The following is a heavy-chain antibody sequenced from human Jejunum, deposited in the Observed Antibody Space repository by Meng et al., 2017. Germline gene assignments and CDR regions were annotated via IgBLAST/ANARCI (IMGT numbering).Heavy chain of an antibody. V-gene: IGHV4-4*02. CDR1: GVSCNHPTC. J-gene: IGHJ5*02. D-gene: IGHD1/OR15-1a*01. CDR2: IYHTGRT. CDR3: ARVREVPLGTGDWFDP. Sequence: ETGAGRWSLSVTLARTFDVFGVSCNHPTCGDWVPHAPGKGLEWIGEIYHTGRTNYNPSLKSRVSVSMDGSKTQFSLKLTSVTAADTAVYFCARVREVPLGTGDWFDPWGQGTLVTVSS.